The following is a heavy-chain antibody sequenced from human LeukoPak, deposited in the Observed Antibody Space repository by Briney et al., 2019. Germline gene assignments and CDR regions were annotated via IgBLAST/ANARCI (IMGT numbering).Heavy chain of an antibody. V-gene: IGHV1-69*05. CDR2: IIPIFGTA. CDR3: AREAAAASTTWDA. J-gene: IGHJ5*02. CDR1: GGTFSSYA. Sequence: SVKVSCKASGGTFSSYAISWVRQAPGQGLEWMGGIIPIFGTANYAQKFQGRVTITTDESTSTAYMELSSLRSEDTAVYYCAREAAAASTTWDAWGQGTLVTVSS. D-gene: IGHD6-13*01.